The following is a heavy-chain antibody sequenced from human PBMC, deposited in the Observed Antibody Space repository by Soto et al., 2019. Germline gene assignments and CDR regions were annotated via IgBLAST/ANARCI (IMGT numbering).Heavy chain of an antibody. D-gene: IGHD3-10*01. J-gene: IGHJ4*02. CDR3: ARAQLLWFGEFFDY. CDR1: GFTFSSYS. CDR2: ISSSSSTI. Sequence: PGGSLRLSCAASGFTFSSYSMNWVRQAPGKGLEWVSYISSSSSTIYYADSVKGRFTISRDNAKNSLYLQMNSLRAEDTAVYYCARAQLLWFGEFFDYWGQGTLVTVSS. V-gene: IGHV3-48*01.